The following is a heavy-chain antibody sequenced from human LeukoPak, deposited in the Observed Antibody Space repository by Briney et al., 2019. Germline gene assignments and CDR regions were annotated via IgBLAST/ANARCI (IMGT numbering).Heavy chain of an antibody. J-gene: IGHJ4*02. CDR1: GSRFTTYW. Sequence: GGSLQISCKGSGSRFTTYWIGWARPLPGKGLEWMGIINPGDSDTKYSPSFQDQVTISADKSISTAYLQWSSLKASDTAMYYCARQGAMVTLDYWGQGTLVTVSS. CDR3: ARQGAMVTLDY. D-gene: IGHD5-18*01. CDR2: INPGDSDT. V-gene: IGHV5-51*01.